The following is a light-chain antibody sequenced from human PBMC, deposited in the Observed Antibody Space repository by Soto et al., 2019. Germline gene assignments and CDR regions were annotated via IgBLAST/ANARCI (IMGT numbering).Light chain of an antibody. CDR2: AAS. CDR3: QQANSFPIT. Sequence: IQLTQSPSSLSASVGDRVTITCRASQGISSYLAWYQQKPGKAPKLLIYAASNLQSGVPPRFSGSGSGTDFTLTISSLQPEEFATYFCQQANSFPITFGQGTRLEIK. CDR1: QGISSY. V-gene: IGKV1-9*01. J-gene: IGKJ5*01.